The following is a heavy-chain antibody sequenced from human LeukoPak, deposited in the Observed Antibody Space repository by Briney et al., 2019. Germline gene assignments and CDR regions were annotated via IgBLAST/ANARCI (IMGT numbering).Heavy chain of an antibody. Sequence: PGGSLRLSCAASGFTFSSYWMHWVRQAPGKGLVWVSRINSDGSSTSYADSVKGRFTISRDNAKNTLYLQMNSLRAEDTAVYYCASRGLWFGEYYYYGMDVWGQGTTVTVSS. D-gene: IGHD3-10*01. CDR2: INSDGSST. V-gene: IGHV3-74*01. CDR3: ASRGLWFGEYYYYGMDV. CDR1: GFTFSSYW. J-gene: IGHJ6*02.